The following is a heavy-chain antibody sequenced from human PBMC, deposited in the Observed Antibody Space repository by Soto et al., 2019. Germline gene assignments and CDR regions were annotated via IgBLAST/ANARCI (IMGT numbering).Heavy chain of an antibody. CDR1: GLSLSKGRLG. CDR3: ARTPSSGYYYFDY. Sequence: SGPTLVNPTETLTLTCTVSGLSLSKGRLGVSWIRQPPGNGLEWIGYIYYSGSTNYNPSLKRRVTISVDTSKNQFSLKLSSLTAADTAVDYGARTPSSGYYYFDYWGQGTLVTLSS. J-gene: IGHJ4*02. D-gene: IGHD3-22*01. V-gene: IGHV4-61*01. CDR2: IYYSGST.